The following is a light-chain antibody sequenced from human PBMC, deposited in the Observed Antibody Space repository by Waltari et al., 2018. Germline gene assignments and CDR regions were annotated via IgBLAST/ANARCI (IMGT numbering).Light chain of an antibody. CDR2: KAS. Sequence: DIQMTQSPSTLSASVGDRVIITCRASQSISKWLAWYQQKPGKAPNLLIYKASTLESGVPSRFSGSGAGTDFSLIISSLQPDDFATYYCQQYNSYSLLTFGGGTKIEIK. CDR3: QQYNSYSLLT. CDR1: QSISKW. V-gene: IGKV1-5*03. J-gene: IGKJ4*01.